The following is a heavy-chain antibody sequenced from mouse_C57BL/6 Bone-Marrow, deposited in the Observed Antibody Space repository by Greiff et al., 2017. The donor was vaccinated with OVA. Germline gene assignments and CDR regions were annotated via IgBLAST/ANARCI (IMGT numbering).Heavy chain of an antibody. Sequence: EVQGVESGGDLVKPGGSLKLSCAASGFTFSSYGMSWVRQTPDKRLEWVATISSGGSYTYYPDSVKGRFTISRDNAKNTLYLQMSSLKSEDTAMYYCARRLRSYAMDYWGQGTSVTVSS. CDR2: ISSGGSYT. J-gene: IGHJ4*01. D-gene: IGHD1-1*01. CDR1: GFTFSSYG. CDR3: ARRLRSYAMDY. V-gene: IGHV5-6*01.